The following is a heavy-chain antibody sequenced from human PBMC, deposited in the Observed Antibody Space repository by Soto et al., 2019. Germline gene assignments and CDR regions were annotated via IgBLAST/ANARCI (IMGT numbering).Heavy chain of an antibody. CDR3: ARPRQIAARPAGFDY. CDR1: GGTFSSYA. CDR2: IIPVFGTA. D-gene: IGHD6-6*01. J-gene: IGHJ4*02. V-gene: IGHV1-69*13. Sequence: SVKVSCKASGGTFSSYAISWVRQAPGQGLEWMGGIIPVFGTANYAQKFQGRVTITADESTSTAYMELSSLRSEDTAVYYCARPRQIAARPAGFDYWGQGTLVTVSS.